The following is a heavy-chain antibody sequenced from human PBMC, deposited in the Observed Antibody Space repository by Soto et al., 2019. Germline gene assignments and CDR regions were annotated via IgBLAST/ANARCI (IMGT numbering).Heavy chain of an antibody. Sequence: EVQLEETGGGLIQPGGSLRLSCAASGFTVSTNYMSWVRQAPGKGLEWVSLIYSGGSTYYADSVKGRFTISRDNSKNTRYRQMNSLRAEDTAVYYCARRSSGYPYYFDYWCQGTLVTVSS. CDR3: ARRSSGYPYYFDY. V-gene: IGHV3-53*02. J-gene: IGHJ4*02. CDR2: IYSGGST. CDR1: GFTVSTNY. D-gene: IGHD3-22*01.